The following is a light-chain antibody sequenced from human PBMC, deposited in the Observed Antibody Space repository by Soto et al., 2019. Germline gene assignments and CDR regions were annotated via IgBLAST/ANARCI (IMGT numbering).Light chain of an antibody. CDR2: DAS. J-gene: IGKJ1*01. CDR3: QQYNSYAPA. CDR1: QSISSW. Sequence: DIQMTQSPSTLSASVGDRVTITCRASQSISSWLAWYQQKPGRAPKLLIYDASSLESGVPSRFSGSGSGTEFTLTISSLQPDDFATYYCQQYNSYAPAFGQGTKV. V-gene: IGKV1-5*01.